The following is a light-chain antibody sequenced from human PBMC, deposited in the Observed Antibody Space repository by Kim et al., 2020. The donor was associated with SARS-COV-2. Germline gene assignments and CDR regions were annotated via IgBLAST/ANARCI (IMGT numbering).Light chain of an antibody. CDR2: GTS. CDR1: QSFTTRY. CDR3: QQYDTFPVT. Sequence: EIVLTQSPGTLSLSPGERATLSCRASQSFTTRYLAWYQQKLGQAPRLLIYGTSTRATGIPDRFSGSGSGTDFTLTISRLEPEDFGVYYCQQYDTFPVTFGRETKLEI. J-gene: IGKJ4*01. V-gene: IGKV3-20*01.